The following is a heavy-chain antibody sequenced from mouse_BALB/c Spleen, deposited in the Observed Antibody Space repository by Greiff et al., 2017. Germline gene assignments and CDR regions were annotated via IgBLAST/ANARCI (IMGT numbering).Heavy chain of an antibody. D-gene: IGHD2-14*01. CDR1: GFTFSSFG. J-gene: IGHJ2*01. V-gene: IGHV5-17*02. CDR3: ARRNRYGDFDY. CDR2: ISSGSSTI. Sequence: EVMLVESGGGLVQPGGSRKLSCAASGFTFSSFGMHWVRQAPEKGLEWVAYISSGSSTIYYADTVKGRFTISRDNPKNTLFLQMTSLRSEDTAMYYCARRNRYGDFDYWGQGTTLTVSS.